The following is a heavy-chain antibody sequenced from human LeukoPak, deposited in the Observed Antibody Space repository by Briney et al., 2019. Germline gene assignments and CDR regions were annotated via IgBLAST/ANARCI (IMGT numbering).Heavy chain of an antibody. Sequence: SETLSLTCTVSGGSISSYYWSWIRQPPGEGLEWSGYIYYSGSTNYNPSLKSRVTISVDTSKNQFSLKLSSVTAADTAVYYCARIDSYGSGSSTDYWGQGTLVTVSS. V-gene: IGHV4-59*08. CDR2: IYYSGST. CDR3: ARIDSYGSGSSTDY. D-gene: IGHD3-10*01. CDR1: GGSISSYY. J-gene: IGHJ4*02.